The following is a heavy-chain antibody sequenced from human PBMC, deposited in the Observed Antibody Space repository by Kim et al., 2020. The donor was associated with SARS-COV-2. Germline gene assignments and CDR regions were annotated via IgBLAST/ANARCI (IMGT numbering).Heavy chain of an antibody. CDR2: ITSDGSTT. V-gene: IGHV3-74*01. Sequence: GGSLRLSCATSGFSFDKYWMHWVRQAPGKERVWVARITSDGSTTSYADSVKGRLTVSRDNAKNAVYLQMDSLRADDTAVSYCARVHGSGNQHVTFYIWG. D-gene: IGHD6-25*01. CDR3: ARVHGSGNQHVTFYI. J-gene: IGHJ3*02. CDR1: GFSFDKYW.